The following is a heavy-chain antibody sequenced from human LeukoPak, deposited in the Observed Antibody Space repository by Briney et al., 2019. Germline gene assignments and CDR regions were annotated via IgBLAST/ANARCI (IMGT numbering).Heavy chain of an antibody. J-gene: IGHJ6*04. Sequence: PGGSLRLSCAASGFTFSSYWMNWVRQAPGKGLEWVANIKKDGSEKKYVDSVKGRFTISRDNAKNSLYLQMNSLRAEDTAVYYCAELGITMIGGVWGKGTTVTISS. D-gene: IGHD3-10*02. CDR2: IKKDGSEK. V-gene: IGHV3-7*01. CDR3: AELGITMIGGV. CDR1: GFTFSSYW.